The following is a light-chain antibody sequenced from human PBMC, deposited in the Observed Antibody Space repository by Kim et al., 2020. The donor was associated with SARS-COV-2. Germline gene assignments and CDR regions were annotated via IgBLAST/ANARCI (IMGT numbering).Light chain of an antibody. J-gene: IGKJ2*01. CDR1: KTINSN. Sequence: SGSPGERVPCSYRASKTINSNLAWYQQRPGQAPKLLLCGASPRATGIPARFSGSGSGTAFTLTISSLQSEDFAVYYCQQHNSRPPTFGQGTKLEI. CDR3: QQHNSRPPT. CDR2: GAS. V-gene: IGKV3-15*01.